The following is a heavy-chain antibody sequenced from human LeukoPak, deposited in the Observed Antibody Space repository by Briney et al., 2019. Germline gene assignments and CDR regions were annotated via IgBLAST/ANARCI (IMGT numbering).Heavy chain of an antibody. CDR3: AKEGIEGSPYYYSNVCYLDF. CDR1: GFTFSVYY. V-gene: IGHV3-30*18. D-gene: IGHD3-22*01. Sequence: PGGSLRLFCAASGFTFSVYYMSWIRQAPGKGLEGVTDISYNGSDKYYADSVKGRFTISRDNSKNTLYLQMNSLRAEDTAVYYCAKEGIEGSPYYYSNVCYLDFWGQGTLVTVSS. J-gene: IGHJ4*02. CDR2: ISYNGSDK.